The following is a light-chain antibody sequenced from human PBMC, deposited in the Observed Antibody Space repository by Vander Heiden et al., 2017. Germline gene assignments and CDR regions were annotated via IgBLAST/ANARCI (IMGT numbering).Light chain of an antibody. Sequence: SYVLTPPPSVSVAPGQTDRITCGGNNIGSKSVHWSQQKAGQAPVLVVYDDSDLPSGIPERFSGSNSGNTATLTSSRVEAGDEADYYCQVWDSSSDHWVFGGGTKLTVL. CDR2: DDS. J-gene: IGLJ3*02. CDR3: QVWDSSSDHWV. CDR1: NIGSKS. V-gene: IGLV3-21*02.